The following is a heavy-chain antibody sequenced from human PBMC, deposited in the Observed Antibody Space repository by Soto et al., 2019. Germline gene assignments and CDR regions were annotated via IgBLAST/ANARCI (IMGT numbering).Heavy chain of an antibody. D-gene: IGHD5-12*01. Sequence: QVQLQESGPGLVKPSGTLSLTCTVSGGSISSGNWWSWVRQPPRKGLEWIGEIYHSGSTNYNPSLKSRVTISIDKSKNQFSRNLSSMTAANTAVYYCARDPSDGYKTDYWGQGTLVTVS. CDR1: GGSISSGNW. CDR2: IYHSGST. CDR3: ARDPSDGYKTDY. J-gene: IGHJ4*02. V-gene: IGHV4-4*02.